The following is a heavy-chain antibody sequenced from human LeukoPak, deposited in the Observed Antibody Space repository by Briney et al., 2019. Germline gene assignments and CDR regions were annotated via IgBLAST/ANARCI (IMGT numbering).Heavy chain of an antibody. J-gene: IGHJ3*02. V-gene: IGHV3-23*01. CDR2: ISGSGVST. Sequence: GGSLRLSCAASGFTFSSYAMSWVRQAPGEGLEWVSVISGSGVSTYYTDSVKGRFTISRDNSKNTLYLQMNSLRAEDTAVYYCAKDLSTWAAAGTGDAFDIWGQGTMVTVSS. CDR3: AKDLSTWAAAGTGDAFDI. D-gene: IGHD6-13*01. CDR1: GFTFSSYA.